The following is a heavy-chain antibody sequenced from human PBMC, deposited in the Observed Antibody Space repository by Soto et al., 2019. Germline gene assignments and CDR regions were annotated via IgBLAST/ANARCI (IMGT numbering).Heavy chain of an antibody. D-gene: IGHD3-10*01. CDR3: ARAIGWFGELLGGYYFDY. CDR2: MYHSGST. V-gene: IGHV4-30-2*01. CDR1: GGSISSGGYS. Sequence: QLQLQESGSGLVKPSQTLSLTCAVSGGSISSGGYSWSWIRQPPGKGLEWIGYMYHSGSTYYNPSLKSRVTISVDRSKNHFSLKLSSVTAADTAVYYCARAIGWFGELLGGYYFDYWGQGTLVTVSS. J-gene: IGHJ4*02.